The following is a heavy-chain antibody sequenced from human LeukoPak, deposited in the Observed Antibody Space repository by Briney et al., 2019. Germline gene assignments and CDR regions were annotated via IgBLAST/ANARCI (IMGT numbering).Heavy chain of an antibody. J-gene: IGHJ6*02. V-gene: IGHV3-43D*03. Sequence: GGSLRLSCAASGFTFDDYAMHWVRQAPGKGLEWVSLISWDGGSTYYADSVKGRFTISRDNSKNSLYLQMNSLRAEDTALYYCAKDRGVNYDILTGYYKGYYYYGMDVWGQGTTVTVSS. CDR1: GFTFDDYA. D-gene: IGHD3-9*01. CDR3: AKDRGVNYDILTGYYKGYYYYGMDV. CDR2: ISWDGGST.